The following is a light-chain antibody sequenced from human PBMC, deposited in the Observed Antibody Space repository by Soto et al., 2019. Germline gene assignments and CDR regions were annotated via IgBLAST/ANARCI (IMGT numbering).Light chain of an antibody. J-gene: IGLJ3*02. V-gene: IGLV2-14*03. Sequence: QAVVAQPASVSGSPGQSITISCTGTSSDVGYFDYVSWYQQHPGKAPKLMIFDVSDRSSGVSDRFSGSKSGNTASLTISGLQAEDEADYFCSSYASGSTHVLFGGGTKPTVL. CDR3: SSYASGSTHVL. CDR2: DVS. CDR1: SSDVGYFDY.